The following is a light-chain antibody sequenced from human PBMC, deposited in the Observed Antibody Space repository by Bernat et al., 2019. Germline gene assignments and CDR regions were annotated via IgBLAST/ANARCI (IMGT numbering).Light chain of an antibody. CDR3: YSWTTNYVYV. CDR2: DVS. CDR1: SSDIGGFNY. V-gene: IGLV2-14*03. J-gene: IGLJ1*01. Sequence: QSALTQPASVSGYPGQSITISCTGASSDIGGFNYVSWYQQHPGKAPKLMISDVSSRPSGVSNRCSGTKSGNTASLTISGLQAEDEADYYCYSWTTNYVYVFGTRTKVTVL.